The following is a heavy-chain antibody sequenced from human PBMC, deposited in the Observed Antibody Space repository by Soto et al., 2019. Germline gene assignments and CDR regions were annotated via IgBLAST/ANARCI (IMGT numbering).Heavy chain of an antibody. J-gene: IGHJ1*01. V-gene: IGHV3-23*01. CDR1: GFTFSSYA. Sequence: GGSLRLSCAASGFTFSSYAMSWVRQAPGKGLEWVASISGSGGSTYYADSVKGRFTISRDNSKNTLYLQMNSLRADDTAVYYCAKFLGTESFHHWGQGTLVTVSS. D-gene: IGHD3-16*01. CDR2: ISGSGGST. CDR3: AKFLGTESFHH.